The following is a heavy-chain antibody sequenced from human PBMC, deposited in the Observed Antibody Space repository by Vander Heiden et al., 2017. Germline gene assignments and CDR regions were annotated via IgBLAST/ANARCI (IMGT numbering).Heavy chain of an antibody. D-gene: IGHD5-12*01. V-gene: IGHV3-11*01. Sequence: QVQLVESGGGLGKPGGSLRLSCAASGFIFDNYYMSWIRLAPGKGLEWVSYINRDSTTIYYTDSVQGRFTISRDNAKKSLYLQMNSLRAEDTAVYYCFAGYNDIDYWGQGTLVTVSS. CDR1: GFIFDNYY. CDR2: INRDSTTI. J-gene: IGHJ4*02. CDR3: FAGYNDIDY.